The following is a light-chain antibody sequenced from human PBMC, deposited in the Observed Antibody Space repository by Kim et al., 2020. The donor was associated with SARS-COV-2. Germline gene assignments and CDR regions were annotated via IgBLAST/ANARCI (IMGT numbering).Light chain of an antibody. Sequence: GRKVTRPSQGNIRSSYYASWYQQTPAQAPVLVIYGKNNRPSGIPDRFSGSSSGNTASLTITGAQAEDEADYYCNSRDSSGNHYVFGTGTKVTVL. V-gene: IGLV3-19*01. CDR1: IRSSYY. CDR2: GKN. CDR3: NSRDSSGNHYV. J-gene: IGLJ1*01.